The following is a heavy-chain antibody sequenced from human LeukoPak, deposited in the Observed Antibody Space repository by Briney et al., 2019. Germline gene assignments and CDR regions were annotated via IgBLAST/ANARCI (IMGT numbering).Heavy chain of an antibody. CDR2: IYTSGST. V-gene: IGHV4-4*07. Sequence: SETLSLTCTVSGGSISSYYWSWIWQPAGKGLEWIGRIYTSGSTNYNPSLKSRVTISVDTSKNQFSLKLSSVTAADTAVYYCARRTGYSNGWYFDYWGQGTLVTVSS. J-gene: IGHJ4*02. CDR1: GGSISSYY. CDR3: ARRTGYSNGWYFDY. D-gene: IGHD6-19*01.